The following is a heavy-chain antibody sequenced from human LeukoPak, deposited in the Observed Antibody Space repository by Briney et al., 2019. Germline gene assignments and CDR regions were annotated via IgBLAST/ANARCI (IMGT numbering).Heavy chain of an antibody. D-gene: IGHD3-22*01. Sequence: ASVKVSCKASGYTFINYYMHWVRQAPGQGLEWMGIINPSGGSTSYAPKFQGRVTMTRDTSTSTVYMELSSLKFEDTAVCYCARGSRYDIAYWGQGTLVTVSS. CDR2: INPSGGST. V-gene: IGHV1-46*01. J-gene: IGHJ4*02. CDR3: ARGSRYDIAY. CDR1: GYTFINYY.